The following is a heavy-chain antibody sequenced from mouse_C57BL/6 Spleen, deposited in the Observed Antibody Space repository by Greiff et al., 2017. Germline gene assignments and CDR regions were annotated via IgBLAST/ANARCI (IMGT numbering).Heavy chain of an antibody. Sequence: EVQVVESGGGLVKPGGSLKLSCAASGFTFSSYTMSWVRQTPEKRLEWVATISGGGGNTYYPDSVKGRFTISRDNAKNTLYLQMSSLRSEDTALYYCARPDGYFAWFAYWGQGTLVTVSA. CDR1: GFTFSSYT. V-gene: IGHV5-9*01. CDR3: ARPDGYFAWFAY. CDR2: ISGGGGNT. J-gene: IGHJ3*01. D-gene: IGHD2-3*01.